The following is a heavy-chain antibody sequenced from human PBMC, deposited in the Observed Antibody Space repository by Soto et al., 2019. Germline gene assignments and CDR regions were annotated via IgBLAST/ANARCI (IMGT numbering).Heavy chain of an antibody. CDR2: IIPIFGTA. CDR1: GGTFSSYA. D-gene: IGHD3-22*01. J-gene: IGHJ4*02. CDR3: ARGNYYDSSGYYDYFDY. V-gene: IGHV1-69*13. Sequence: SVKVSCKASGGTFSSYAISWVRQAPGQGLEWMGGIIPIFGTANYAQKFQGRVTITADESTSTAYMELSSLRSEDTAVYYCARGNYYDSSGYYDYFDYWGQGTLVTVS.